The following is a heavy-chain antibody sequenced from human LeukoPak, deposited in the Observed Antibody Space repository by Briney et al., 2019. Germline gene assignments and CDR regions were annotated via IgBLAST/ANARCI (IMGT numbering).Heavy chain of an antibody. CDR2: IEEDGSEK. V-gene: IGHV3-7*01. D-gene: IGHD3-10*01. Sequence: PRGSLRLSCAASGLRFSRFWMSWVRQAPGKGLEWVANIEEDGSEKNYVDSVRGRFTISRDNAKKSLYLQMNSLRDGDTALYYCVAGATSFDPWGQGTLVTVSS. CDR3: VAGATSFDP. J-gene: IGHJ5*02. CDR1: GLRFSRFW.